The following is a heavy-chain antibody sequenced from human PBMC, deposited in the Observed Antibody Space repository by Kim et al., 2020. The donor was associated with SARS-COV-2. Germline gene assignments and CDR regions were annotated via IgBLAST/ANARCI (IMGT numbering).Heavy chain of an antibody. V-gene: IGHV1-69*13. J-gene: IGHJ6*02. CDR2: IIPIFGTA. D-gene: IGHD6-13*01. Sequence: SVKVSCKASGGTFSSYAISWVRQAPGQGLEWMGGIIPIFGTANYAQKFQGRVTITADESTSTAYMELSSLRSEDTAVYYCARDPSGLAAAGTYYYYYYGMDVWGQGTTVTVSS. CDR3: ARDPSGLAAAGTYYYYYYGMDV. CDR1: GGTFSSYA.